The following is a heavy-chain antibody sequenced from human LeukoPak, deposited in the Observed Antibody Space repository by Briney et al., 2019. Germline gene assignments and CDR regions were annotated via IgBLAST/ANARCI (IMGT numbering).Heavy chain of an antibody. CDR1: GGSISSGGYC. Sequence: PSQTLSLTCTVSGGSISSGGYCWSWIRQPPGKGLEWIGYIYHSGSTYYNPSLKSRVTISVDRSKNQFSLKLSSVTAADTAVYYCARDELGHFDYWGQGTLVTVSS. J-gene: IGHJ4*02. CDR3: ARDELGHFDY. D-gene: IGHD1-7*01. CDR2: IYHSGST. V-gene: IGHV4-30-2*01.